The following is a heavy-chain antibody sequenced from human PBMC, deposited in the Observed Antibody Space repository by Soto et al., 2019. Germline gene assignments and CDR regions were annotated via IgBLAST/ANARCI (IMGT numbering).Heavy chain of an antibody. J-gene: IGHJ6*02. Sequence: ASVKVSCKASGYAFTGFYIPWVRPAPLQGLEWMVWINPKNGGTNYAQRFQGRVTMTRDTTISTAYMELSSLRSDDTAVYHCARAFCISRTCYVAPAMDVWGQGPTVTVSS. CDR3: ARAFCISRTCYVAPAMDV. CDR2: INPKNGGT. D-gene: IGHD2-2*01. CDR1: GYAFTGFY. V-gene: IGHV1-2*02.